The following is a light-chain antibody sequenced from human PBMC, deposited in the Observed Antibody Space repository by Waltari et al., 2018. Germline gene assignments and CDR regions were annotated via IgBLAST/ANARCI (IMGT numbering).Light chain of an antibody. CDR3: SSYISSDTLEL. CDR2: DVS. Sequence: QSALTQPASVSGSPGQSITISCTGTSSDVGGYNYVSWYQQHPGKAPKLIIFDVSNRPAGVSSRLSGSKSGNPASLTISGLQAQDEADYYCSSYISSDTLELFGGGTSLTVL. J-gene: IGLJ2*01. CDR1: SSDVGGYNY. V-gene: IGLV2-14*03.